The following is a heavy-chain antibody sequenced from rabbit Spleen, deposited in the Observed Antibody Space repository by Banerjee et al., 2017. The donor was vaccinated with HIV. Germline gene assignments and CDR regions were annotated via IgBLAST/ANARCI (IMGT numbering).Heavy chain of an antibody. CDR2: IDIGSSGFT. CDR1: GLDFSGDSY. V-gene: IGHV1S40*01. Sequence: QSLEESGGGLVKPGASLTLTCKASGLDFSGDSYDSYMCWVRQAPGKGLEWIACIDIGSSGFTYFASWAKGRFPISKTSSTTVTLQVTSLTAADTATYFCARDTSSSFSSYGMDLWGPGTLVTVS. D-gene: IGHD1-1*01. CDR3: ARDTSSSFSSYGMDL. J-gene: IGHJ6*01.